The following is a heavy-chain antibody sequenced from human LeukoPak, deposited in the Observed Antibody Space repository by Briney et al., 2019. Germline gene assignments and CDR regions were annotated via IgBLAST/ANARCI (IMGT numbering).Heavy chain of an antibody. CDR3: ARLRILTGDMDV. J-gene: IGHJ6*02. D-gene: IGHD3-9*01. Sequence: SETLSLTCTVSGGSISSYYWSWIRQPPGKGLGWIGYIYYSGSTNYNPSLKSRVTISVDTSKNQFSLKLSSVTAADTAVYYCARLRILTGDMDVWGQGTTVTVSS. CDR2: IYYSGST. V-gene: IGHV4-59*08. CDR1: GGSISSYY.